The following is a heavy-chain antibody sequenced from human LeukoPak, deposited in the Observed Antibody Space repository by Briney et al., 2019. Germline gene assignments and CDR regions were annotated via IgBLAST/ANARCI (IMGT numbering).Heavy chain of an antibody. D-gene: IGHD1-26*01. Sequence: ASVKVSCKASGYTFTSCDINWVRQATGQGLEWMGWMNPNSGNTGYAQKFQGRVTMTRNTSISTAYMELSSLRSEDTAVYYCAKDQRWESPHYLDSWGQGTLVTVSS. CDR3: AKDQRWESPHYLDS. J-gene: IGHJ4*02. CDR2: MNPNSGNT. V-gene: IGHV1-8*01. CDR1: GYTFTSCD.